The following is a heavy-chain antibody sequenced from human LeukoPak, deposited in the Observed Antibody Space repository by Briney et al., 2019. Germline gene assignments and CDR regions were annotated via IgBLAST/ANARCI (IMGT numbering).Heavy chain of an antibody. CDR1: GFTVSSNY. D-gene: IGHD3-10*01. Sequence: GGSLRLSCAASGFTVSSNYMSWVRQAPGKGLQWVSVIYSGGNTYYANSVKGRFTISRDNSKNTLYLQMNSLRAEDTAVYYCARGLPGYEFGLRGALFDYWGQGTLVTVSS. J-gene: IGHJ4*02. V-gene: IGHV3-53*01. CDR3: ARGLPGYEFGLRGALFDY. CDR2: IYSGGNT.